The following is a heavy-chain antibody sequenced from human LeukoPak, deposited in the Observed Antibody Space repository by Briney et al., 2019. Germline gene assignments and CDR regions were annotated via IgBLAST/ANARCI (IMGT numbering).Heavy chain of an antibody. D-gene: IGHD5-12*01. CDR1: GGSISSGGYY. CDR2: IYQTGST. V-gene: IGHV4-31*03. J-gene: IGHJ3*02. CDR3: ARELDIVATNVFDI. Sequence: SETLSLTCTVSGGSISSGGYYWSWIRQHPGKGLEWIGYIYQTGSTGYNPSLKGRVTMSLDWSKNDFSLNLTSVTAADTAVYYCARELDIVATNVFDIWGQGTMVTVSS.